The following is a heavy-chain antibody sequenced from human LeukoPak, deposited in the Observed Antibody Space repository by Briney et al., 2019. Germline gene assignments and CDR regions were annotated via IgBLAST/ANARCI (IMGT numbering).Heavy chain of an antibody. CDR1: GFTFSSYA. CDR2: ISGSGGST. V-gene: IGHV3-23*01. CDR3: AKDQAMRFLEWLLTAFDI. D-gene: IGHD3-3*01. J-gene: IGHJ3*02. Sequence: GGSLRLSCAASGFTFSSYAMSWVRQAPGKGLEWVSAISGSGGSTYYADSAKGRFTISRDNSKNTLYLQMNSLRAEDTAVYYCAKDQAMRFLEWLLTAFDIWGQGTMVTVSS.